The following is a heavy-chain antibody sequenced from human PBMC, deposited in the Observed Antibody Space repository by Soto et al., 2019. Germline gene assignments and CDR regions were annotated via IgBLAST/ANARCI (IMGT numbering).Heavy chain of an antibody. J-gene: IGHJ3*01. D-gene: IGHD6-19*01. Sequence: ASVKVSCKASGYIFSDYYMHWVRQAPGQGLECMGWINPNSGDTIYAQKFQGRVTVTGDPSISTAYMELSRLTSDDTAVYYCVRGRAVAGINNEAFDLWGQGTMVTVSS. CDR1: GYIFSDYY. CDR3: VRGRAVAGINNEAFDL. CDR2: INPNSGDT. V-gene: IGHV1-2*02.